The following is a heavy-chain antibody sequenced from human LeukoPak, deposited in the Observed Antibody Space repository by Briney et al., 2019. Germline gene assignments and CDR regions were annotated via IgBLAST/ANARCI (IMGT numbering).Heavy chain of an antibody. CDR3: ARDLGYYYDSSGPWVSYFDY. CDR2: IYYSGST. J-gene: IGHJ4*02. CDR1: GGSISSSSYY. Sequence: SETLSLTCTVSGGSISSSSYYWGWIRQPPGKGLEWIGSIYYSGSTYYNPSLKSRVTISVDTSKNQFSLKLSSVTAADTAVYYCARDLGYYYDSSGPWVSYFDYWGQGTLVTVSS. D-gene: IGHD3-22*01. V-gene: IGHV4-39*07.